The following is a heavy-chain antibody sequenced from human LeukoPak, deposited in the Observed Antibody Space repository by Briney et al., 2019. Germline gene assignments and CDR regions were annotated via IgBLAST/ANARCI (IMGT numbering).Heavy chain of an antibody. V-gene: IGHV3-23*01. J-gene: IGHJ3*02. CDR2: ISGSGGST. CDR3: AKSTSSGQTSRDAFDI. CDR1: GFTFSSYA. D-gene: IGHD3-22*01. Sequence: PGGSLRLSCAASGFTFSSYAMSWVRQAPGKGLEWVSAISGSGGSTYYADSVKGRFTISRDNSKNTLYLQMNSLRAEDTAVYYCAKSTSSGQTSRDAFDIWGQGTMVTVSS.